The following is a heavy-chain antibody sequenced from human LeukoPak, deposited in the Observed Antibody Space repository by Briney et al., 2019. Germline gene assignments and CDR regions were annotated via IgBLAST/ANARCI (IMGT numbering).Heavy chain of an antibody. V-gene: IGHV4-39*01. J-gene: IGHJ4*02. Sequence: KSSETLSLTCTVSAGSITSGSHHWGWIRQSPGRGLEWIGSIYYGRTTYYNPSLNSRVTISVVTSNNQFSLQLNSVTAADTAVYYCVRHDGRGGATMGALDSWGQGSLVTVSS. D-gene: IGHD5-12*01. CDR1: AGSITSGSHH. CDR2: IYYGRTT. CDR3: VRHDGRGGATMGALDS.